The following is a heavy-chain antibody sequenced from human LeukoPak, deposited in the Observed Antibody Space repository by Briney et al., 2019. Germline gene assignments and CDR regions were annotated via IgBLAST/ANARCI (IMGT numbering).Heavy chain of an antibody. Sequence: PGGSLRPSCSASRFTFSNYEMNWVRQAPGKGLEWVSYISSDGTTIFYADSVKGRFTISRDNAKNSLYLQMSSLRAEDTAAYYCAKDRDEESYGFPYFAYWGQGTLVTVSS. D-gene: IGHD5-18*01. J-gene: IGHJ4*02. CDR2: ISSDGTTI. CDR1: RFTFSNYE. V-gene: IGHV3-48*03. CDR3: AKDRDEESYGFPYFAY.